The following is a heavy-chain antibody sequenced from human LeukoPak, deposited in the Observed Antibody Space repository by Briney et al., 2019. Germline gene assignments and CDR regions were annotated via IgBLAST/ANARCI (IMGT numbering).Heavy chain of an antibody. Sequence: PSETLSLTCAVYGGSFSGYYWSWIRQPPGKGLEWIGEINHSGSTNYNPSLKSRVTISVDTSKNQFSLKLSSVTAADTAVYYCATRRAQWLVRFDYWGQGTLVTVSS. CDR3: ATRRAQWLVRFDY. CDR2: INHSGST. D-gene: IGHD6-19*01. J-gene: IGHJ4*02. CDR1: GGSFSGYY. V-gene: IGHV4-34*01.